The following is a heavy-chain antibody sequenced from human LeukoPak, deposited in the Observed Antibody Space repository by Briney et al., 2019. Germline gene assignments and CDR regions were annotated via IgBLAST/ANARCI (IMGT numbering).Heavy chain of an antibody. CDR3: ARGVDWDVVVTQDVVGHGYFDS. D-gene: IGHD2-15*01. Sequence: KTSETLSLTCSVSGDNIRSGGYYWGWIRHFPGKGLELIAYSYYSGATYVNPSLKSRVIISVDTSKNQFSLKLSSVAAADTAVYFCARGVDWDVVVTQDVVGHGYFDSWGRGILVTVSS. CDR1: GDNIRSGGYY. J-gene: IGHJ4*02. V-gene: IGHV4-31*03. CDR2: SYYSGAT.